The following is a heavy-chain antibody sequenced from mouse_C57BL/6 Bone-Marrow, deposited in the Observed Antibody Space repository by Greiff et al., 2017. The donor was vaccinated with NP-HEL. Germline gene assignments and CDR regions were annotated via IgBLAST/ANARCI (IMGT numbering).Heavy chain of an antibody. CDR3: TFRDAMDY. CDR2: IDPENGDT. CDR1: GFNIKDDY. Sequence: VQLQQSGAELVRPGASVKLSCTASGFNIKDDYMHWVKQRPEQGLEWIGWIDPENGDTEYASKFQGKATITADTSSNTAYLQLSSLTSEDTAVYYCTFRDAMDYWGQGTSVTVSS. J-gene: IGHJ4*01. V-gene: IGHV14-4*01.